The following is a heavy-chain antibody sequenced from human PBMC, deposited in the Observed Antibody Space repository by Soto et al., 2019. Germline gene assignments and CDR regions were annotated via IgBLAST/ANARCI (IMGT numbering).Heavy chain of an antibody. J-gene: IGHJ6*02. Sequence: GGSLRLSCAASGFTFSSYEMNWVRQAPGKGLEWVSYISSSGSTIYYADSVKGRFTISRDNAKNSLYLQMNSLRAEDTAVYYCARDYNQPETYGMDVWGQGTTVTVSS. D-gene: IGHD1-1*01. CDR2: ISSSGSTI. CDR3: ARDYNQPETYGMDV. V-gene: IGHV3-48*03. CDR1: GFTFSSYE.